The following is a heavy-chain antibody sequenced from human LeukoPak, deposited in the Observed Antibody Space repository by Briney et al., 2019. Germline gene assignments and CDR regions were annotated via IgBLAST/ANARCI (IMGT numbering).Heavy chain of an antibody. J-gene: IGHJ6*02. CDR3: ARIQAVGVPVAIDAYYSYGMDV. Sequence: ASVKVSCKASGASFSKNAISWVRQAPGQGLEWMGRFIPMVGIATYAQKFQGRVTITEDRSTSTAYMELRSLRSEDTAVYYCARIQAVGVPVAIDAYYSYGMDVWDQGTAVSVSS. CDR2: FIPMVGIA. V-gene: IGHV1-69*04. D-gene: IGHD2-2*02. CDR1: GASFSKNA.